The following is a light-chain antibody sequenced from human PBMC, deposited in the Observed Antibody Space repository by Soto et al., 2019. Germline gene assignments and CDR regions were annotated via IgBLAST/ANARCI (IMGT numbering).Light chain of an antibody. CDR2: DAS. V-gene: IGKV3-11*01. CDR1: QTVGSY. CDR3: QQCGSSST. J-gene: IGKJ5*01. Sequence: EIVMTHSPATLSLSPVQISTLSCRASQTVGSYLSWYQQKPGQAPRLLIFDASNRATGIPARFSGSGSGTDFTLTISRLEPEDFAVYYCQQCGSSSTCGQGTRRAIK.